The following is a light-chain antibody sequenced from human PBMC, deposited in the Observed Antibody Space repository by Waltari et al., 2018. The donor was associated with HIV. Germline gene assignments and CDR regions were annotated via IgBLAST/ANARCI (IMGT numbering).Light chain of an antibody. CDR3: QQYYSSPEA. CDR1: QSVLHTPNNKNY. J-gene: IGKJ3*01. CDR2: WAS. V-gene: IGKV4-1*01. Sequence: DIVMTQSPDSLAVSLGERATINCKSSQSVLHTPNNKNYLAWYQQKPGQPPKLLIYWASIREPGVPDRFSGSGSGTDFTLSSSSLQAEDVAVYYCQQYYSSPEAFGPGTKVDIK.